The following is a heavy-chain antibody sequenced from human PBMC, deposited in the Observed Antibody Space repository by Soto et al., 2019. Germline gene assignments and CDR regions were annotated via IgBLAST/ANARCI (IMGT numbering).Heavy chain of an antibody. D-gene: IGHD6-13*01. J-gene: IGHJ5*02. CDR2: INADNGNT. V-gene: IGHV1-3*01. CDR3: ARAYSSSWLNWFDP. CDR1: GYTFTTYA. Sequence: VASVKVSFKASGYTFTTYAIHWVRQAPGQRLEWMGWINADNGNTKYSQKFQGRVTITRDTSASTAYMELNSLRSEDTAVYYCARAYSSSWLNWFDPWGQGTLVTVSS.